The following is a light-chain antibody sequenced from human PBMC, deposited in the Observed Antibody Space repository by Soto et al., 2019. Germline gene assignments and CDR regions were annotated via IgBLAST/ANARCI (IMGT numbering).Light chain of an antibody. CDR2: AAS. Sequence: AIRMTQSPSSFSASTGDRVTITCRASQGISSYLAWYQQKPGKDPKLLIYAASTLQSGVPSRFSGSGSGTDFTLTISCLQSEDFANYYCQQYYSYPYTVGQGTKLDIK. J-gene: IGKJ2*01. CDR3: QQYYSYPYT. CDR1: QGISSY. V-gene: IGKV1-8*01.